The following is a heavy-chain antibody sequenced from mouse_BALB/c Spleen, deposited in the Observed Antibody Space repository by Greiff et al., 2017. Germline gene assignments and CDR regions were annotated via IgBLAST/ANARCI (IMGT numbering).Heavy chain of an antibody. V-gene: IGHV3-8*02. J-gene: IGHJ1*01. Sequence: EVQRVESGPSLVKPSQTLSLTCSVTGDSITSGYWNWIRKFPGNKLEYMGYISYSGSTYYNPSLKSRISITRDTSKNQYYLQLNSVTTEDTATYYCARGCYYGYWYFDVWGAGTTVTVSS. D-gene: IGHD1-1*01. CDR2: ISYSGST. CDR3: ARGCYYGYWYFDV. CDR1: GDSITSGY.